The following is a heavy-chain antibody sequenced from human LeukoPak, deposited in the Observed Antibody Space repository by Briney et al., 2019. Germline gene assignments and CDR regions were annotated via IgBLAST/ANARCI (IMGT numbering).Heavy chain of an antibody. V-gene: IGHV4-61*02. J-gene: IGHJ5*02. Sequence: PSETLSLTCTVSGGSISSGSYYWSWIRQPAGKGLEWIGRIYTSGSTNYNPSLKSRVTISVDTSKNQFSLKLSSVTAADTAVYYCARDRGSFTNWFDPWGQGTLVTVSS. D-gene: IGHD3-10*01. CDR3: ARDRGSFTNWFDP. CDR1: GGSISSGSYY. CDR2: IYTSGST.